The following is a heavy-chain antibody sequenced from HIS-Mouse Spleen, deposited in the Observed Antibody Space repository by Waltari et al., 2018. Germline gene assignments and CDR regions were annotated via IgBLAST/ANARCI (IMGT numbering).Heavy chain of an antibody. J-gene: IGHJ3*02. CDR2: INHSGST. D-gene: IGHD3-3*01. CDR3: ARGSDFWSGYYDAFDI. V-gene: IGHV4-34*01. Sequence: QVQLQQWGAGLLKPSETLSLTCAVYGGSFRGYYWSWIRQPPGKGMEWIGDINHSGSTNYNPSLKSRVTISVDTSKNQFSLKLSSVTAADTAVYYCARGSDFWSGYYDAFDIWGQGTMVTVSS. CDR1: GGSFRGYY.